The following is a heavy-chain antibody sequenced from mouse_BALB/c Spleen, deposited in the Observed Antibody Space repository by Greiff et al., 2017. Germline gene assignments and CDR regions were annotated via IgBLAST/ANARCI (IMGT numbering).Heavy chain of an antibody. CDR2: IWAGGST. Sequence: VKLMESGPGLVAPSQSLSITCTVSGFSLTSYGVHWVRQPPGKGLEWLGVIWAGGSTNYNSALMSRLSISKDNSKSQVFLKMNSLQTDDTAMYYCARDGGYSLAYWGQGTLVTVSA. J-gene: IGHJ3*01. V-gene: IGHV2-9*02. CDR3: ARDGGYSLAY. CDR1: GFSLTSYG. D-gene: IGHD2-3*01.